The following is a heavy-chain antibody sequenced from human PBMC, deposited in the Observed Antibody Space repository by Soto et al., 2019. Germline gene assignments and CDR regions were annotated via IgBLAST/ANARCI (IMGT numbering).Heavy chain of an antibody. D-gene: IGHD3-3*01. CDR3: ARTTYSDFWSGYSFDY. V-gene: IGHV1-2*04. Sequence: QVQLVQSGAAVKKPGASMKVSCKASGYTFTAYYLHGVRQAPGHGLEWLRWIDPNSGDTKYAQNFEGWVTMTRDTSINTAYLDLSRLTNDAAAVYYCARTTYSDFWSGYSFDYWGQGTLVSVPS. J-gene: IGHJ4*02. CDR2: IDPNSGDT. CDR1: GYTFTAYY.